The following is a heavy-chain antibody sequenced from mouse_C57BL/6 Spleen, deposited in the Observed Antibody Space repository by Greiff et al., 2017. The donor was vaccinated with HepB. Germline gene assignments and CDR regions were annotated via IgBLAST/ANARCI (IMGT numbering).Heavy chain of an antibody. CDR2: IYPGDGDT. J-gene: IGHJ3*01. Sequence: QVQLQQSGPELVKPGASVKISCKASGYAFSSSWMNWVKQRPVKGLEWIGRIYPGDGDTNYNGKFKGKATLTADKSSSTAYMQLSSLTSEDSAVYFCSRIYDGYSQGFAYWGQGTLVTVSA. CDR3: SRIYDGYSQGFAY. V-gene: IGHV1-82*01. CDR1: GYAFSSSW. D-gene: IGHD2-3*01.